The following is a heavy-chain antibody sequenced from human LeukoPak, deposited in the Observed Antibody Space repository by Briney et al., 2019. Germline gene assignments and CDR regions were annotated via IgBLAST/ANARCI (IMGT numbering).Heavy chain of an antibody. CDR2: ISGNGGGT. V-gene: IGHV3-23*01. D-gene: IGHD6-13*01. J-gene: IGHJ4*02. CDR1: GLIFSSYA. Sequence: GGSLRLSCAASGLIFSSYAMRWVRHAPGKALEWVSGISGNGGGTYYADSVKGRFTISRDNSKNTLYLQMNSLRVGDTAVYYCAKSFGYSRSWFDNWGQGTLVTVSS. CDR3: AKSFGYSRSWFDN.